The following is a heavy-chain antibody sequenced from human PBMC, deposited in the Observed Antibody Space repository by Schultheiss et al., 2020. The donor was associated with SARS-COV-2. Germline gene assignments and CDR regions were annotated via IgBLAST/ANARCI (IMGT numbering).Heavy chain of an antibody. Sequence: GESLKISCAASGFTFSSYTMNWVRQAPGKGLEWVSSINPSTGYIFYADSVKGRFTISRDNAKNSLFLQMNSLTVDDTAVYFCVRQGRAWYSDTWGQGTLVTVSS. CDR1: GFTFSSYT. J-gene: IGHJ5*02. CDR2: INPSTGYI. CDR3: VRQGRAWYSDT. D-gene: IGHD6-19*01. V-gene: IGHV3-21*01.